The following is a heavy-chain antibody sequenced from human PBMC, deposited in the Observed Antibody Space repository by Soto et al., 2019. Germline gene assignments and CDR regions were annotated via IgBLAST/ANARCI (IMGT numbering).Heavy chain of an antibody. J-gene: IGHJ6*02. CDR3: AKRDYGGNPEVSGIDV. CDR2: ISYDGSNK. V-gene: IGHV3-30*18. D-gene: IGHD4-17*01. CDR1: GFTFSSYG. Sequence: HPGGSLRLSCAASGFTFSSYGMHWVRQAPGKGLEWVALISYDGSNKYYADSVKGRFSISRDNSKNTLYLEMSSLRAEDTAVYYCAKRDYGGNPEVSGIDVWGQGTTVTVSS.